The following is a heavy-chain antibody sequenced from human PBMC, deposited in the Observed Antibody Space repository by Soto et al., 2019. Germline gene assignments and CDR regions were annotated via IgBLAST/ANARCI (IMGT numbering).Heavy chain of an antibody. V-gene: IGHV3-33*03. D-gene: IGHD2-15*01. CDR1: GFIFSEYG. Sequence: GGSLRVSCAASGFIFSEYGMHWGRQAPGKGLEWVAVIWYDGSNKYYADSVKGRFTISRDNSKNTMSLQMNNLRAEDTAVYYCARWGCSGTNCNLNQRSYDLWGQGTLVTVSS. CDR3: ARWGCSGTNCNLNQRSYDL. J-gene: IGHJ4*02. CDR2: IWYDGSNK.